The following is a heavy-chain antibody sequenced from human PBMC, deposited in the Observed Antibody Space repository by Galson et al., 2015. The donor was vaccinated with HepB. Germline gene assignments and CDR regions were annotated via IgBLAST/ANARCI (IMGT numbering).Heavy chain of an antibody. J-gene: IGHJ6*03. CDR2: ISSSSSYT. CDR1: GFTFSDYY. Sequence: SLRLSCAASGFTFSDYYMSWIRQAPGKGLEWVSYISSSSSYTNYADSVKGRFTISRDNAKNSLYLQMNSLRSEDTAVYYCARGHYMVRGVMYYYMDVWGKGTTVTVSS. D-gene: IGHD3-10*01. V-gene: IGHV3-11*05. CDR3: ARGHYMVRGVMYYYMDV.